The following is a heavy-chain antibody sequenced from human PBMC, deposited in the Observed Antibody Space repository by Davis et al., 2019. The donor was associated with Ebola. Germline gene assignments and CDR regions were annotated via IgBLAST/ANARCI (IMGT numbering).Heavy chain of an antibody. CDR2: INHSGST. CDR1: GGSISSSNW. V-gene: IGHV4-4*02. J-gene: IGHJ5*02. CDR3: ARGVGAITGWFDP. D-gene: IGHD1-26*01. Sequence: MPSETLSLTCAVSGGSISSSNWWSWVRQPPGKGLEWIGEINHSGSTNYNPSLKGRVTISVDTSKNQFSLKLSSVTAADTAVYYCARGVGAITGWFDPWGQGTLVTVSS.